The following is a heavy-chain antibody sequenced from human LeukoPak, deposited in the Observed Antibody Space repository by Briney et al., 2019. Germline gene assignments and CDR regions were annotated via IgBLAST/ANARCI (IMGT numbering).Heavy chain of an antibody. CDR3: ARPSREDYSFDY. V-gene: IGHV3-13*01. CDR1: GFTFSSYD. Sequence: GGSLRLSCAASGFTFSSYDMHWVRQATGKGLEWVSAIGTAGDTYYPGSVKGRFTISRENAKNSLYLQMNSLRAEDTAVYYRARPSREDYSFDYWGQGTLVTVSS. D-gene: IGHD2-21*01. CDR2: IGTAGDT. J-gene: IGHJ4*02.